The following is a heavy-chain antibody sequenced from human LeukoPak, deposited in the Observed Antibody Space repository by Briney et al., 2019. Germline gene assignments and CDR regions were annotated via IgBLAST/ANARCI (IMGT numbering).Heavy chain of an antibody. V-gene: IGHV1-46*01. D-gene: IGHD5-18*01. Sequence: ASVKVSCKASGYTFTSYYMHWVRQAPGQGPEWMGIINPSGGSTNYAQKFQGRVIMTRDTSTSTVYMELSSLRSEDTAVYYCAIINTPMGKGAFDIWGQGTMVTVSS. CDR1: GYTFTSYY. CDR2: INPSGGST. CDR3: AIINTPMGKGAFDI. J-gene: IGHJ3*02.